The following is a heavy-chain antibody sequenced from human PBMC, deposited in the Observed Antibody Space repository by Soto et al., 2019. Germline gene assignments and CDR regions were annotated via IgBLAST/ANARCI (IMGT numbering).Heavy chain of an antibody. J-gene: IGHJ6*02. CDR1: GGSFSGYY. CDR3: ARSPDSSGYYPRWYYYGMDV. CDR2: INHIGST. Sequence: SETLSLTCAVYGGSFSGYYWSWIRQPPGKGLEWIGEINHIGSTNYNPSLKSRVTISVDTSKNQFSLKLSSVTAADTAVYYCARSPDSSGYYPRWYYYGMDVWGQGTTVTVSS. V-gene: IGHV4-34*01. D-gene: IGHD3-22*01.